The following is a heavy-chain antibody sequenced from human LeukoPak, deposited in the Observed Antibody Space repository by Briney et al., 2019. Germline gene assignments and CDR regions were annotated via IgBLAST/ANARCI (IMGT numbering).Heavy chain of an antibody. J-gene: IGHJ4*02. D-gene: IGHD3-10*01. CDR3: AKDYGSGSQTTYFDY. CDR1: GFTFSSYS. V-gene: IGHV3-21*04. CDR2: ISSSSSYI. Sequence: GGSLRLSCAASGFTFSSYSMNRVRQAPGKGLEWVSSISSSSSYIYYADSVKGRFTISRDNAKNSLYLQMNSLRAEDTALYYCAKDYGSGSQTTYFDYWGQGTLVTVSS.